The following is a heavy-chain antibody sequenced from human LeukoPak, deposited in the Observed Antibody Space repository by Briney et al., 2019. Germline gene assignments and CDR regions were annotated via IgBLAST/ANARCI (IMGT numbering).Heavy chain of an antibody. CDR2: ISYDGSNK. CDR1: GFTFSTYA. J-gene: IGHJ6*02. V-gene: IGHV3-30-3*01. CDR3: ARDRAYYDILTGYYFPYYGMDV. D-gene: IGHD3-9*01. Sequence: GRSLRLSCAASGFTFSTYAMHWVRQAPGKGLEWVAVISYDGSNKYYADSVKGRFTISRDNSKNTLYLQMNSLRAEDTAVYYCARDRAYYDILTGYYFPYYGMDVWGQGTTVTVSS.